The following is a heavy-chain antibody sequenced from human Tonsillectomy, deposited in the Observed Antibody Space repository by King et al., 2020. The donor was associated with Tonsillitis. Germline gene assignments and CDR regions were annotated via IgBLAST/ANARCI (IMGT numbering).Heavy chain of an antibody. V-gene: IGHV4-4*08. CDR2: ICDSGST. CDR3: ARYGQLRGAFDV. CDR1: VVSISSYY. J-gene: IGHJ3*01. D-gene: IGHD5-24*01. Sequence: QLQESGPGLLKPSETLSLTCTVCVVSISSYYWTWIWQPPGKGLEWIVYICDSGSTNYNPSLMSRVTISVDTSKNQFSLKLSSVTAADTAVYYCARYGQLRGAFDVWGQGTMVTVSS.